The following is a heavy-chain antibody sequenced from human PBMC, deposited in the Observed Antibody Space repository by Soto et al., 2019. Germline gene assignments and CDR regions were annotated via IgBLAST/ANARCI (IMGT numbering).Heavy chain of an antibody. D-gene: IGHD3-3*01. CDR1: GGSISSSSYY. Sequence: SETLSLTCTVSGGSISSSSYYWGWIRQPPGKGLEWIGSIYYSGSTYYNPSLKSRVTISVDTSKNQFSLKLSSVTAADTAVYHCARQYYDFWSGYLNYYYYYMDVWGKGTTVTVSS. CDR2: IYYSGST. J-gene: IGHJ6*03. CDR3: ARQYYDFWSGYLNYYYYYMDV. V-gene: IGHV4-39*01.